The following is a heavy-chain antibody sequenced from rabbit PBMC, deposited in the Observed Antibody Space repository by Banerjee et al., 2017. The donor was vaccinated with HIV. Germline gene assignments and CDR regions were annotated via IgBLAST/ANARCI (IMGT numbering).Heavy chain of an antibody. D-gene: IGHD6-1*01. CDR2: IYGGSSGTT. V-gene: IGHV1S40*01. J-gene: IGHJ4*01. Sequence: QSLEESGGDLVKPGASLTLTCTASGFDFSSNAMCWVRQAPGKGLEWIACIYGGSSGTTYYASWAKGRFTISKTSSTTVTLQMTSLTAADTATYFCARSGYYTYGDADYGYADFLYPYYFDLWGPGTLVTVS. CDR3: ARSGYYTYGDADYGYADFLYPYYFDL. CDR1: GFDFSSNA.